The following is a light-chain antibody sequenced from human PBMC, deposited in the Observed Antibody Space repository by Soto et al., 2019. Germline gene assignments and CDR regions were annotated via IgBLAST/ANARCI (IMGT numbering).Light chain of an antibody. CDR3: QQSYITPIT. CDR1: QSSTKS. J-gene: IGKJ5*01. CDR2: AAS. V-gene: IGKV1-39*01. Sequence: DIQMTQSPSSLSASVGDTITVTCRANQSSTKSLNWYQKKPGAAPRLLIRAASGLHSGVPSRFSGSGSGTDFTLTISSLEPDDLATYYCQQSYITPITFGQGTRLEIK.